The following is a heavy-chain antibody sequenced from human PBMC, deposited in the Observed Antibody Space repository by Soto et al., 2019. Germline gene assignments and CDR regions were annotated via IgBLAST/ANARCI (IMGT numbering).Heavy chain of an antibody. J-gene: IGHJ4*02. D-gene: IGHD3-16*01. CDR3: ATGSPDYIWGHYPA. V-gene: IGHV1-24*01. Sequence: QVNLVQSGAEVKKPGASVKVSCKVSGYSLTEISMHWVRQAPGKGLEWMGGFDPEYGETIYAQEFQGRVTMTEDTATDTAYMELSSLRSADTAMYYCATGSPDYIWGHYPAWGQGTLVTVSS. CDR1: GYSLTEIS. CDR2: FDPEYGET.